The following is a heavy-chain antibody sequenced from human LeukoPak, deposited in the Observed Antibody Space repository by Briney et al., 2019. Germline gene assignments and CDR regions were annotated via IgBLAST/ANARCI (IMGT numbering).Heavy chain of an antibody. CDR2: ISGGGDIT. J-gene: IGHJ4*02. CDR3: AKAVVGGTAPDY. Sequence: GGSLRLSCAASGFNFANHAMSWVRQTPGKGLEWVSAISGGGDITYYADSVKGRFTISRDNSKSTLYLQMSSLRAEDTAVYHCAKAVVGGTAPDYWGQGTLVTVSS. D-gene: IGHD6-19*01. V-gene: IGHV3-23*01. CDR1: GFNFANHA.